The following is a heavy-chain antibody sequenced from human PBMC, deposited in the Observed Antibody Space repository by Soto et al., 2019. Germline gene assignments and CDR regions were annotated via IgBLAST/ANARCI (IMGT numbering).Heavy chain of an antibody. CDR1: SVSASNHY. D-gene: IGHD4-17*01. Sequence: SETLSLTCTVSSVSASNHYWGWIRQPPGRGLEWIGYISYSGSTNYNPSLKSRLNISTDTSNNHFSLNLRSVTAADTAMYYCARADFYTDYGGNSGWNPKRRNYYYGMDVWGQGTTVTVSS. CDR3: ARADFYTDYGGNSGWNPKRRNYYYGMDV. CDR2: ISYSGST. J-gene: IGHJ6*02. V-gene: IGHV4-59*02.